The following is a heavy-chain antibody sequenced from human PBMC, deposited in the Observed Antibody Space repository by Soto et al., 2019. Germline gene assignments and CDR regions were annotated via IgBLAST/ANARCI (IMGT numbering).Heavy chain of an antibody. CDR1: AFTFTDYA. CDR3: AQLRVPSSSPWFDY. D-gene: IGHD6-13*01. CDR2: ISGSGAST. J-gene: IGHJ5*01. Sequence: PGRSLRLSCAASAFTFTDYAMSWVRQAPGKGLEWVSAISGSGASTYYADFVKGRFTISRDNSKNTLYLQMNSLRAEDTAVYYCAQLRVPSSSPWFDYWGLGTLLTVAS. V-gene: IGHV3-23*01.